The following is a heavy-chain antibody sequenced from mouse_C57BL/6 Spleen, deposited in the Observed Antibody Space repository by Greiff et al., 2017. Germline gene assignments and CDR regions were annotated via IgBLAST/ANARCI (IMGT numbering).Heavy chain of an antibody. CDR3: ARDYYGSSHGWFAY. Sequence: EVQLQESGPELVKPGASVKMSCKASGYTFTDYNMHWVKQSHGKSLEWIGYINPNNGGTSYNQKFKGKATLTVNTSSSTAYMELRSLTSEESAVYYCARDYYGSSHGWFAYWGQGPLVTVSA. V-gene: IGHV1-22*01. CDR2: INPNNGGT. D-gene: IGHD1-1*01. CDR1: GYTFTDYN. J-gene: IGHJ3*01.